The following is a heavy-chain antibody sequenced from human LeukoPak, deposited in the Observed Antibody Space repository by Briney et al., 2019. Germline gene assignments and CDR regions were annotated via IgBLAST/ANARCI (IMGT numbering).Heavy chain of an antibody. Sequence: SVKVSCKASGGTFSSYAISWVRQAPGQGLEWMGRIIPILGIANYAQKFQGRVTITADKSTSTAYMELSSLRSEDTAVYYCATGKRWLQYGFDYWGQGTLVTVSS. J-gene: IGHJ4*02. CDR2: IIPILGIA. CDR1: GGTFSSYA. CDR3: ATGKRWLQYGFDY. D-gene: IGHD5-24*01. V-gene: IGHV1-69*04.